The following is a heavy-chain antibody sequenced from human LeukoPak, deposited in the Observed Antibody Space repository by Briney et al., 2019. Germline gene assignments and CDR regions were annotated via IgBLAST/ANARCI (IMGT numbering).Heavy chain of an antibody. V-gene: IGHV4-4*07. CDR1: GGSISSYY. CDR2: IYTSGST. D-gene: IGHD3-9*01. CDR3: ARDRGYDILTGYYKDIYYCYYMDV. J-gene: IGHJ6*03. Sequence: SETLSLTCTVSGGSISSYYWSWIRQPAGKGLEWIGRIYTSGSTNYNPSLKSRVTMSVDTSKNQFSLKLSSVTAADTAVYYCARDRGYDILTGYYKDIYYCYYMDVWGKGTTVTVSS.